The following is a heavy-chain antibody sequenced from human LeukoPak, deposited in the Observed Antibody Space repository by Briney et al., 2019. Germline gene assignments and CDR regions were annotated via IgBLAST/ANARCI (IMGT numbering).Heavy chain of an antibody. CDR3: ATDKPEALGDY. V-gene: IGHV1-69*13. Sequence: GASVKVSCKASGGTFSSYAISWVRQAPGQGLEWMGGIIPIFGTANYAQKFQGRVTITADESTSTAYMELSSLRSEDTAVYYCATDKPEALGDYWGQGTLVTVSS. J-gene: IGHJ4*02. CDR2: IIPIFGTA. CDR1: GGTFSSYA. D-gene: IGHD6-13*01.